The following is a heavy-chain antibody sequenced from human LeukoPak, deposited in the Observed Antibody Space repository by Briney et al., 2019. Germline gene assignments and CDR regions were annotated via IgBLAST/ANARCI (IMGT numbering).Heavy chain of an antibody. V-gene: IGHV3-30*04. Sequence: GGSLRLSCAASGFTFSSYAMHWVRQAPGKGLEWVAVISYDGSNKYYADSVKGRFTISRDNSKNTLYLQMNSLRAEDTAVYYCARSDYGDYGRDYYYYMDVWGKGTTVTISS. CDR1: GFTFSSYA. CDR2: ISYDGSNK. D-gene: IGHD4-17*01. J-gene: IGHJ6*03. CDR3: ARSDYGDYGRDYYYYMDV.